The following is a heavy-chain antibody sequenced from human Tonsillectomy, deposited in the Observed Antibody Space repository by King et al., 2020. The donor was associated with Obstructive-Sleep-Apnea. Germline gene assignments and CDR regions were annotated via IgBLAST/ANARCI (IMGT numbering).Heavy chain of an antibody. CDR3: AREAAADYYDSSGPRTYYYYYGMDV. V-gene: IGHV3-30-3*01. D-gene: IGHD3-22*01. J-gene: IGHJ6*02. Sequence: VQLVESGGGVVQPGRSLRLSCAASGFTFSNYAMHWVRQAPGKGLEWVAVISYDGSNKYYADSVKGRFTISRDNSKNTLDLQMNSHRAEDTAVYYCAREAAADYYDSSGPRTYYYYYGMDVWGQGTTVTVSS. CDR1: GFTFSNYA. CDR2: ISYDGSNK.